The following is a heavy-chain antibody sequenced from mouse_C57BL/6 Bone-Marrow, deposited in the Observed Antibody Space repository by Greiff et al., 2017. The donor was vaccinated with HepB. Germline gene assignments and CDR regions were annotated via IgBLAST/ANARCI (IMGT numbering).Heavy chain of an antibody. J-gene: IGHJ3*01. Sequence: VQLQQSGAELVRPGASVKLSCTASGSNIKDDYMHWVKQRPEQGLEWIGWIDPENGDTEYASKFQGKATITADTSSNTAYLQLSSLTSEDTAVYYCTTGGDYDWFAYWGQGTLVTVSA. D-gene: IGHD2-4*01. CDR1: GSNIKDDY. CDR3: TTGGDYDWFAY. V-gene: IGHV14-4*01. CDR2: IDPENGDT.